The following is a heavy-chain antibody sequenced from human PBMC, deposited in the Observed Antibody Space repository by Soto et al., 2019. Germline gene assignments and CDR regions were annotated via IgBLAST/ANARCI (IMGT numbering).Heavy chain of an antibody. D-gene: IGHD6-6*01. V-gene: IGHV6-1*01. CDR1: GDSVSSNSAA. CDR3: ARGLAARLKIDSYYYYMDV. Sequence: KQSQTLSLTCAISGDSVSSNSAAWNWIRQSPSRGLEWLGRTYYRSKWYNDYAVSVKSRITINPDTSKNQFSLQLNSVTPEDTAVYYCARGLAARLKIDSYYYYMDVWGKGTTVTVSS. CDR2: TYYRSKWYN. J-gene: IGHJ6*03.